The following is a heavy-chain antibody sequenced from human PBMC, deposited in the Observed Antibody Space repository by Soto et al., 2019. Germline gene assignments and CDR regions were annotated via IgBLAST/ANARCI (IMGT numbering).Heavy chain of an antibody. CDR2: IAGGGHTI. Sequence: GGSLRLSCAASGFPFHSYSMNWVRQAPGRGLEWISYIAGGGHTIYYADSVKGRFTISRDDAKSSLYLQMNSLRDDDTAIYFCARDPISGSFDYWGQGTLVTVPQ. CDR3: ARDPISGSFDY. D-gene: IGHD6-19*01. V-gene: IGHV3-48*02. CDR1: GFPFHSYS. J-gene: IGHJ4*02.